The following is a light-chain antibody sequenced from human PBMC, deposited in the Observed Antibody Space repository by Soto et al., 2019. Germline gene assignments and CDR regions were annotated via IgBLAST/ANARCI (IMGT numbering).Light chain of an antibody. CDR2: GAS. V-gene: IGKV3-20*01. CDR1: ESISRDY. Sequence: EIVLTQSPGTLSLSPGQRATLSCRASESISRDYLAWYQQRLGQAPRLLIYGASSGATVIPDRFSGSGSGTVFTITMSRMEPEDFAIYYCQQYGGVPYTFGQGTKLEIK. CDR3: QQYGGVPYT. J-gene: IGKJ2*01.